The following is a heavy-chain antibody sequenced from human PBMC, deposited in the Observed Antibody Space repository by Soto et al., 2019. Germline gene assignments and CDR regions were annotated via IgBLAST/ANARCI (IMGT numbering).Heavy chain of an antibody. CDR3: AIIRYSYGYYFDY. J-gene: IGHJ4*02. Sequence: SLRLSCAASGFTFSSYAMSWVRQAPGKGLEWVSAISGSGGSTYYADSVKGRFTISRDNSKNTLYLQMNSLRAEDTAVYYCAIIRYSYGYYFDYWGQGTLVTVSS. D-gene: IGHD5-18*01. CDR2: ISGSGGST. V-gene: IGHV3-23*01. CDR1: GFTFSSYA.